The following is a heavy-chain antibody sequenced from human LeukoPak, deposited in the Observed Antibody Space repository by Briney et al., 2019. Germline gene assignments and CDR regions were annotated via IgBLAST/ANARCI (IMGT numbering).Heavy chain of an antibody. CDR2: IYPGDSDT. J-gene: IGHJ3*02. CDR3: ARHALWFGEYGAFDI. Sequence: GESLKISCKGSGYSFTSYWIGWVRQMPGKGLEWMGIIYPGDSDTRYSPSFRGQVTISADKSISTAYLQWSSLKASDTAMYYCARHALWFGEYGAFDIWGQGTMVTVSS. CDR1: GYSFTSYW. D-gene: IGHD3-10*01. V-gene: IGHV5-51*01.